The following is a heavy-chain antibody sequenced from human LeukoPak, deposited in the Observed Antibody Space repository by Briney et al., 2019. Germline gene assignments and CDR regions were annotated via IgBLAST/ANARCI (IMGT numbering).Heavy chain of an antibody. D-gene: IGHD2-21*01. J-gene: IGHJ4*01. CDR3: ATRGTYCGGDCYSYF. CDR2: ISPYNGNT. V-gene: IGHV1-18*01. Sequence: ASVKVSCKASGYIFINYGINWVRQAPGQGLEWMGWISPYNGNTNYAQKLQGRVTMTTDTSMSTAYMELRSLTSDDTAVYYCATRGTYCGGDCYSYFWGHGTLITVSS. CDR1: GYIFINYG.